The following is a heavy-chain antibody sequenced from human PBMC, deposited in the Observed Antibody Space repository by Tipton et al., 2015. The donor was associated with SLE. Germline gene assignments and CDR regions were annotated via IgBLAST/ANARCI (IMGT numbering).Heavy chain of an antibody. V-gene: IGHV3-9*01. J-gene: IGHJ4*02. CDR1: GFTFDDYA. D-gene: IGHD1-26*01. CDR2: ITWNSANI. CDR3: VRDEGLSASGGPDF. Sequence: SLRLSCAASGFTFDDYAMHWVRQAPGKGLEWVSGITWNSANIAYADSVKGRFTVSRDNRKESLYLQMNSLTTDDSALYYCVRDEGLSASGGPDFWGQGTLVTVSS.